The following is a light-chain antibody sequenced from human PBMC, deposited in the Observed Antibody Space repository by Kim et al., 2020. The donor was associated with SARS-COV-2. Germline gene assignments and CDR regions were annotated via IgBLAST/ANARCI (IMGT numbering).Light chain of an antibody. V-gene: IGKV3-11*01. Sequence: LTQSPGTLSLSPGERATLSCGASQSIAFHLAWYQQRPGQAPRLLIFDASNRATGIPARFSGRGSGTDFTLTISSLEPEDFGVYYCQQRSNWPITFGQGTRLEIK. J-gene: IGKJ5*01. CDR1: QSIAFH. CDR2: DAS. CDR3: QQRSNWPIT.